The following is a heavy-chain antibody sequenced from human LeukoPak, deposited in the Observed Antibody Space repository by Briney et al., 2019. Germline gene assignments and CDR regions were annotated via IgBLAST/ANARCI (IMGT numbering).Heavy chain of an antibody. D-gene: IGHD6-13*01. J-gene: IGHJ4*02. CDR3: ARLRPSIGAAGTFDY. V-gene: IGHV4-59*08. CDR1: GGSISSYY. CDR2: IYYTGST. Sequence: SETLSLTSTVSGGSISSYYWSWIRQPPGKGLEWIGYIYYTGSTKYIASLKSRVTISVDTSKNQFSLKVSSVTAADTAVYYCARLRPSIGAAGTFDYWGQGTLVTVSS.